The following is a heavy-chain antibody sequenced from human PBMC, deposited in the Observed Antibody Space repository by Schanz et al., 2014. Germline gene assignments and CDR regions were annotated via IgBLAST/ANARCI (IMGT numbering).Heavy chain of an antibody. CDR2: INPNSGTT. Sequence: QLQLVQSGAEVKKPGSSVKVSCKLSGGTFSTYTISWVRQAPGQGLEWMGWINPNSGTTNYAQKLQGRVTMTADTSTSPAYMDLRSPRSDDTAVYYCARDQAPYTNSSDVRYFDYWGRGTLVTVSS. D-gene: IGHD6-6*01. J-gene: IGHJ4*02. V-gene: IGHV1-69*08. CDR3: ARDQAPYTNSSDVRYFDY. CDR1: GGTFSTYT.